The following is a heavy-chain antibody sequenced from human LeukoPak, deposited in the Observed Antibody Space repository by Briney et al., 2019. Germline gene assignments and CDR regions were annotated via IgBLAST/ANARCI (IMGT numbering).Heavy chain of an antibody. CDR1: GGSISSSSYY. V-gene: IGHV4-39*07. CDR2: IYYSGST. D-gene: IGHD4-17*01. Sequence: PSETLSLTCTVSGGSISSSSYYWGWIRQPPGKGLEWIGSIYYSGSTYYNPSLKSRVTISVDTSKNQFSLKLSSVTAADTAVYYCARGPTYGDYVRNAFHIWGQGAMVTVSS. CDR3: ARGPTYGDYVRNAFHI. J-gene: IGHJ3*02.